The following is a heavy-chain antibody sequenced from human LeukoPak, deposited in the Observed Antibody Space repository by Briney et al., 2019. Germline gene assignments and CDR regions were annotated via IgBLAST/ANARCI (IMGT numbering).Heavy chain of an antibody. CDR3: ARAGPTSGYVD. D-gene: IGHD5-12*01. V-gene: IGHV1-2*02. Sequence: ASVKVSCKASGYAFTGYYMHWVRQAPGQGLEWMGWINPNSGGTNYAQKFQGRVTMTRDTSISTAYMELRSLRSDDTAVYYCARAGPTSGYVDWGQGTLVTVSS. J-gene: IGHJ4*02. CDR2: INPNSGGT. CDR1: GYAFTGYY.